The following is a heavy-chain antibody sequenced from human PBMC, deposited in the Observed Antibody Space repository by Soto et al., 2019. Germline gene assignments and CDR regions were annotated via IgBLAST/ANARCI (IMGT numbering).Heavy chain of an antibody. CDR2: ISGSGGST. D-gene: IGHD1-26*01. J-gene: IGHJ4*02. V-gene: IGHV3-23*01. CDR1: GFTFSSYA. CDR3: AKDPREWEPPGY. Sequence: LRLSCAASGFTFSSYAMSWVRQAPGKGLGWVSAISGSGGSTYYADSVKGRFTISRDNSKNTLYLQMNSLRAEDTAVYYCAKDPREWEPPGYWGQGTLVTVSS.